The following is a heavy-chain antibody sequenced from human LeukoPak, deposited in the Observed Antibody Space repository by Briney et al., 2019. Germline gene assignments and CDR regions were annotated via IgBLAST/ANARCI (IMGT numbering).Heavy chain of an antibody. Sequence: SETPPLTCTVAGGSMSSYYWNWIRQPPGKGLEWIGYFHYSGSTNYNPSLKSRVTISVDTSKNQFSLKLSSVTAADTAMYYCARGGGGSWYGTVDYWGQGTLVTVSS. D-gene: IGHD6-13*01. CDR1: GGSMSSYY. CDR2: FHYSGST. CDR3: ARGGGGSWYGTVDY. V-gene: IGHV4-59*01. J-gene: IGHJ4*02.